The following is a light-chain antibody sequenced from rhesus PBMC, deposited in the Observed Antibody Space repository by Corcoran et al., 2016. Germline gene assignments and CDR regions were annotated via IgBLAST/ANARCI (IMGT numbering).Light chain of an antibody. CDR2: KAS. CDR1: QGIASW. J-gene: IGKJ1*01. Sequence: DIQMTQSPSSLSASVGDRVTITCRASQGIASWLAWYQQRPGKAPKLLIYKASSLQSGVPSRFSGSGSGPDFTLTISSLQPEDVATYYCQQYSSAPPWTVGQGTKVEIK. V-gene: IGKV1-21*01. CDR3: QQYSSAPPWT.